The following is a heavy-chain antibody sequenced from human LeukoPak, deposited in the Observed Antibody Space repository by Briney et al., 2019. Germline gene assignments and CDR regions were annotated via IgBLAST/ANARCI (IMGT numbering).Heavy chain of an antibody. D-gene: IGHD3-16*02. CDR2: INHSGST. CDR3: ARGWGSYRLSPFDP. CDR1: GGSISSGGYY. V-gene: IGHV4-39*07. J-gene: IGHJ5*02. Sequence: SETLSLTCTVSGGSISSGGYYWSWIRQPPGKGLEWIGEINHSGSTNYNPSLKSRVTISVDTSKNQFSLKLSSVTAADTAVYYCARGWGSYRLSPFDPWGQGTLVTVSS.